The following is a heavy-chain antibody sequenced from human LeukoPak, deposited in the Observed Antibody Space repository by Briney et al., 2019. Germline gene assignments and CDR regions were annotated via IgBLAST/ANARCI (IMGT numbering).Heavy chain of an antibody. CDR3: ARDLTHPGYSSSWKYDY. CDR2: ISSSSSSI. D-gene: IGHD6-13*01. CDR1: GFTFSSYN. J-gene: IGHJ4*02. Sequence: NPGGSLRLSCAASGFTFSSYNMNWVRQAPGKGLEWVSSISSSSSSIYYADSVKGRFTISRDNAKNSLYLQMNSLRAEDTAVYYCARDLTHPGYSSSWKYDYWGQGTLVTVSS. V-gene: IGHV3-21*01.